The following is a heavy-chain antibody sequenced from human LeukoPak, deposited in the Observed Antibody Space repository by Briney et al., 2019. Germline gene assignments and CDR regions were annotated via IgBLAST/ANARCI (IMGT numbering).Heavy chain of an antibody. Sequence: GGSLRLSCAASGFTFGSYSMNWVRQAPGKGLEWVSSISSSSSYIYYADSVKGRFTISRDNAKNSLYLQMNSLRAEDTAVYYCARAPAQLWFGELLFDPWGQGTLVTVSS. CDR1: GFTFGSYS. V-gene: IGHV3-21*01. J-gene: IGHJ5*02. CDR2: ISSSSSYI. D-gene: IGHD3-10*01. CDR3: ARAPAQLWFGELLFDP.